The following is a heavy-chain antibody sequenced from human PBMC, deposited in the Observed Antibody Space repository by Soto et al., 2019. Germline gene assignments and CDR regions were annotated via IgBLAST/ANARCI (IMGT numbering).Heavy chain of an antibody. CDR3: AKELHSSSGWSQVIY. J-gene: IGHJ4*02. Sequence: EVQLLESGGGLVQPGGSLRLSCAASGFTFSSYAMSWVRQAPGKGLEWVSAISGSGGSTYYADSGKGRFTISRDNPKNTLYRQMTGLSAEDTAVYYCAKELHSSSGWSQVIYWGQGTLVTVSS. D-gene: IGHD6-19*01. CDR2: ISGSGGST. V-gene: IGHV3-23*01. CDR1: GFTFSSYA.